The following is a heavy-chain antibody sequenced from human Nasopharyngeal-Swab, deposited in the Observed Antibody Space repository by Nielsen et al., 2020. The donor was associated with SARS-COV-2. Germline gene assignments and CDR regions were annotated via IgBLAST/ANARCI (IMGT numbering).Heavy chain of an antibody. CDR2: VNTDGSSP. J-gene: IGHJ4*02. CDR3: VRAGYSGSYGGFDL. CDR1: GFTFSDYW. Sequence: GESLKISCAASGFTFSDYWIHWVRQAPGAGLVWVSRVNTDGSSPSYADFVRGRFTISRDNAQNMVYAQLSNLRVEDTAVYYCVRAGYSGSYGGFDLWGQGALVTVSS. D-gene: IGHD1-26*01. V-gene: IGHV3-74*01.